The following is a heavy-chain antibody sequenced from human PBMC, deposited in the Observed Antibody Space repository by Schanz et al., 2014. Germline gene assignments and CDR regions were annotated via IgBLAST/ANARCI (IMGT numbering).Heavy chain of an antibody. CDR3: ARENLNWEAFDI. CDR2: ISRDGTTS. CDR1: GYTLSKLS. V-gene: IGHV3-11*01. Sequence: QVQLVQSGAEVKKAGASVKVSCKVSGYTLSKLSIHWIRQAPGKGLEWLSYISRDGTTSYYADSVKGRFTISRDNAKNSLYLEMTSLRGEDTAVYYCARENLNWEAFDIWGQGTVVTVSS. J-gene: IGHJ3*02. D-gene: IGHD7-27*01.